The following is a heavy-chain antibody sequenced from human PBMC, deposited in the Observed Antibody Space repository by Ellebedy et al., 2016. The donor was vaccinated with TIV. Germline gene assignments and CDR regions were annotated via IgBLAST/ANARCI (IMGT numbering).Heavy chain of an antibody. J-gene: IGHJ4*02. CDR3: AGLRGYRNGY. D-gene: IGHD5-18*01. CDR1: GFSFNTFR. CDR2: ICSDGSTT. Sequence: GESLKISCAASGFSFNTFRMPWVRQAPGQGLERVADICSDGSTTYYADSVNGRFTISRDNSKNTLYLQMNSLRAENSAVYYCAGLRGYRNGYWGQGTLVTVSS. V-gene: IGHV3-33*01.